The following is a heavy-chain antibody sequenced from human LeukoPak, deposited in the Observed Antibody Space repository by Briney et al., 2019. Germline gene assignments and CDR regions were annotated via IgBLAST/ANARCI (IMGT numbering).Heavy chain of an antibody. J-gene: IGHJ6*02. CDR1: GGSISSYY. D-gene: IGHD1-1*01. CDR2: IYTSGST. V-gene: IGHV4-4*07. CDR3: ARDGSMSDYGMDV. Sequence: PSETLSLTCTVSGGSISSYYWSWIRRPAGKGLEWIGRIYTSGSTNYNPSLKSRVTMSVDTSKNQFSLKLSSVTAADTAVYYCARDGSMSDYGMDVWGQGTTVTVSS.